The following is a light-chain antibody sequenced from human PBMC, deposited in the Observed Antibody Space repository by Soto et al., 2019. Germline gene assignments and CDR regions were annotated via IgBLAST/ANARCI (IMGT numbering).Light chain of an antibody. CDR2: DTS. CDR3: QQRSYWLT. V-gene: IGKV3-11*01. Sequence: EIVLTQSPATLSLSPGERATLSCRASQSLNNYLAWYQQRPGQAPRLLIYDTSNRATGIPARFSGSGSGTDYTLTISTPEPEDFAVYFCQQRSYWLTFGGGTKGEIK. J-gene: IGKJ4*01. CDR1: QSLNNY.